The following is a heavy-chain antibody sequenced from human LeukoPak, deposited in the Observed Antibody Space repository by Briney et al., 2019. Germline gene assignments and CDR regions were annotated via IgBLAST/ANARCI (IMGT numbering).Heavy chain of an antibody. Sequence: GGSLRLSCAVSGFIFSSYSMNWVRQAPGKGLEWVSSINTSSIYIYYADSVKGRFTISRDNAKNSLYLQMNSLRAEDTAVYYCARGQDTVVTSRDAFDIWGQGTMVTVSS. CDR1: GFIFSSYS. V-gene: IGHV3-21*01. CDR2: INTSSIYI. D-gene: IGHD4-23*01. J-gene: IGHJ3*02. CDR3: ARGQDTVVTSRDAFDI.